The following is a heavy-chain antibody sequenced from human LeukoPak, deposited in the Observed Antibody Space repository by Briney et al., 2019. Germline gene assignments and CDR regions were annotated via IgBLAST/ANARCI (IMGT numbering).Heavy chain of an antibody. CDR1: SDSISSSVYY. CDR2: ISYSGNT. CDR3: ARHGRSCSSTSCYLPLNYYYYYGMDV. V-gene: IGHV4-39*01. Sequence: SETLSLTCTVSSDSISSSVYYWGWIRQPPGKGLEWIGSISYSGNTYYNPSLKSRVTISVDTSKKQFSLKLSSVTAADTAVYYRARHGRSCSSTSCYLPLNYYYYYGMDVWGQGTTVTVSS. J-gene: IGHJ6*02. D-gene: IGHD2-2*01.